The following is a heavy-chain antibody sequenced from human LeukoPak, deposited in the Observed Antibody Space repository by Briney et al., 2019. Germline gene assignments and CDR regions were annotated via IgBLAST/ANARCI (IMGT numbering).Heavy chain of an antibody. CDR2: IYHSGGT. Sequence: SETLSLTCAVSGGSISSGGYSWSWIRQPPGKGLEWIGYIYHSGGTYYNPSLKSRVTISVDRSKNQFSLKLSSVTAADTAVYYCARYLLRGGLEPWGQGTLVTVSS. CDR1: GGSISSGGYS. D-gene: IGHD2-15*01. J-gene: IGHJ5*02. CDR3: ARYLLRGGLEP. V-gene: IGHV4-30-2*01.